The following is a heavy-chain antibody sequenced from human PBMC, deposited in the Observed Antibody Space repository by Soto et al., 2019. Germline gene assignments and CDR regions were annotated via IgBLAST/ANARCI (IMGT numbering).Heavy chain of an antibody. Sequence: GGSLSLPCAASGFTFSSYAMHWVRQAPSKGLEWVAVISYDGSNKYYADSVKGRFTISRDNSKNTLYLQMNSLRAEDTAVYYCARAQXXNHDFWSGXLXXXGQGTLVTV. CDR3: ARAQXXNHDFWSGXLXX. CDR2: ISYDGSNK. V-gene: IGHV3-30-3*01. CDR1: GFTFSSYA. J-gene: IGHJ4*02. D-gene: IGHD3-3*01.